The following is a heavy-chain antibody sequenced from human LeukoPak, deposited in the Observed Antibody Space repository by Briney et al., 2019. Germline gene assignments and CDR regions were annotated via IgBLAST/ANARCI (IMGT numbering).Heavy chain of an antibody. J-gene: IGHJ5*02. D-gene: IGHD5-12*01. V-gene: IGHV4-4*07. CDR3: ARDRRYSGYDQTGWFDP. Sequence: SETLSLTCTVSGGSISSYYWSWIRQPAGKGLEWIGRIYTSGSTNYNPSLKSRVTISVDTSKNQFSLKLSSVTAADTAVYYCARDRRYSGYDQTGWFDPWGQGTLVTVSS. CDR2: IYTSGST. CDR1: GGSISSYY.